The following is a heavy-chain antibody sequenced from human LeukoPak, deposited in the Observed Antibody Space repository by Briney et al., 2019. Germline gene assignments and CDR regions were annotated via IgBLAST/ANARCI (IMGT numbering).Heavy chain of an antibody. CDR2: ISYDGSNK. CDR3: ARDVSYSSGPGY. CDR1: GFTFSSYA. D-gene: IGHD6-19*01. Sequence: GGSLRLSCAASGFTFSSYAMHWVRQAPGKGLEGVAVISYDGSNKYYADSVKGRFTISRDNSKNTLYLQMNSLRAEDTAVYYCARDVSYSSGPGYWGQGTLVTVSS. V-gene: IGHV3-30-3*01. J-gene: IGHJ4*02.